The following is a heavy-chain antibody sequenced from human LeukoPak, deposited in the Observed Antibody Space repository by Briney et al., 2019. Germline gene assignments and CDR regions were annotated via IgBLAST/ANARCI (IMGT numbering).Heavy chain of an antibody. J-gene: IGHJ4*02. Sequence: PGGSLRLSCAASGFTFSSYAMHWVRQAPGKGLVWVSHINSDGSWTGYADSVKGRFTISKDNAKNMVYLQMNDLRAEDTAVYYCVSFYETYWGRGTLVTVSS. CDR3: VSFYETY. V-gene: IGHV3-74*01. CDR2: INSDGSWT. CDR1: GFTFSSYA. D-gene: IGHD2-2*01.